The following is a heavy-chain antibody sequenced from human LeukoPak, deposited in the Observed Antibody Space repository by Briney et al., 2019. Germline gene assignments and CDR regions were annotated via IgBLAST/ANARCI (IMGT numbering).Heavy chain of an antibody. CDR3: ARALDSSSSRYQAFEE. V-gene: IGHV3-7*01. CDR2: IKQDESEK. D-gene: IGHD2-2*01. Sequence: GSLRLSCSASGFTFSNYWMSWVRQAPGKGLEWVANIKQDESEKYYVDSVKGRFAISRDNAKSSLYLQMNSLRAEDAAVYYCARALDSSSSRYQAFEEWGQGTLVTVSS. CDR1: GFTFSNYW. J-gene: IGHJ4*02.